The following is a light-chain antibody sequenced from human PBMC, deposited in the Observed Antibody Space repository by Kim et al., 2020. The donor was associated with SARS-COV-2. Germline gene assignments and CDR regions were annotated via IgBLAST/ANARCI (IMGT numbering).Light chain of an antibody. V-gene: IGKV3-20*01. J-gene: IGKJ1*01. Sequence: EIVLTQSPGTLSLSPGERATLSCRASQSVSSSYLAWYQQKPGQAPRLLIYGATSRATGIPDRFSGSGSGTDFTLTISRLEPEDFAVYYCKQYGSSHLTFGQGTKVEFK. CDR3: KQYGSSHLT. CDR2: GAT. CDR1: QSVSSSY.